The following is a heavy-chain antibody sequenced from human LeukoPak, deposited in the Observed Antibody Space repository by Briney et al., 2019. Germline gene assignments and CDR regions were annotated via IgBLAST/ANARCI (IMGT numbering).Heavy chain of an antibody. CDR2: ISAYNGNT. Sequence: ASVKVSCKASGYTFTGYYMHWVRQAPGQGLEWMGWISAYNGNTNYAQKLQGRVTMTTDTSTSTAYMELRSLRSDDTAVYYCARFPYYDILTGYYIRFDPWGQGTLVTVSS. D-gene: IGHD3-9*01. CDR1: GYTFTGYY. CDR3: ARFPYYDILTGYYIRFDP. J-gene: IGHJ5*02. V-gene: IGHV1-18*04.